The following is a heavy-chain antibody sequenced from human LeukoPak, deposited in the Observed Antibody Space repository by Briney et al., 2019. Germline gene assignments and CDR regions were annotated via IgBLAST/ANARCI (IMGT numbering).Heavy chain of an antibody. CDR2: IYYSGST. J-gene: IGHJ3*02. Sequence: PSETLSLTCTVSGGSISTSDYYWGCVRQPPGRGLEWIGSIYYSGSTYYNPSLKSRITISVDTSKNQFSLKLSSVTAADTAVYYCARLYDSSGYYSSAPRDAFDIWGQGTMVTVSS. CDR3: ARLYDSSGYYSSAPRDAFDI. D-gene: IGHD3-22*01. V-gene: IGHV4-39*01. CDR1: GGSISTSDYY.